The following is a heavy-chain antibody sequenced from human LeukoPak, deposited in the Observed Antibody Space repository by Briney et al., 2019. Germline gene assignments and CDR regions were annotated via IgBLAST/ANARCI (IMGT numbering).Heavy chain of an antibody. CDR1: GYTFTSYG. CDR2: ISAYNGNT. D-gene: IGHD3-16*01. J-gene: IGHJ3*02. V-gene: IGHV1-18*01. CDR3: ATGGVPSTRVDAFDI. Sequence: ASVKVSCKASGYTFTSYGISWVRQAPGQGLEWMGWISAYNGNTNYAQKLQGRVTMTEDTSTDTAYMELSSLRSEDTAVYYCATGGVPSTRVDAFDIWGQGTMVTVSS.